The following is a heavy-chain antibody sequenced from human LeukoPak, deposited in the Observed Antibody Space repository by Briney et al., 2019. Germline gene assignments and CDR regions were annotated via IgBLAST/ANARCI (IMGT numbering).Heavy chain of an antibody. J-gene: IGHJ4*02. CDR2: IYYSGST. D-gene: IGHD7-27*01. V-gene: IGHV4-39*07. CDR1: GGSISSSSYY. CDR3: ARDFNWGRSFDY. Sequence: SETLSLTCTVSGGSISSSSYYWGWFRQPPGKGLEWIGSIYYSGSTDYNSSLKSRVTISVDTSKNQFSLKLSSVTAADTAVYYCARDFNWGRSFDYWGQGTLVTVSS.